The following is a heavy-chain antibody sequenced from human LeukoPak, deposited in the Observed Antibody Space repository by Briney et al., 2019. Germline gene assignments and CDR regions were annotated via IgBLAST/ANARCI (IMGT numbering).Heavy chain of an antibody. CDR3: AKGTIAAAGVFDY. J-gene: IGHJ4*02. V-gene: IGHV3-30*02. CDR1: GFTFSSYG. CDR2: IRYDGSNK. D-gene: IGHD6-13*01. Sequence: GGSLRLSCAASGFTFSSYGMHWVRQAPGKGLEWVAFIRYDGSNKYYADSVKGRFTISRDNSKNTLYLQMNSLRAEDTAVFYCAKGTIAAAGVFDYWGQGTLVTVSS.